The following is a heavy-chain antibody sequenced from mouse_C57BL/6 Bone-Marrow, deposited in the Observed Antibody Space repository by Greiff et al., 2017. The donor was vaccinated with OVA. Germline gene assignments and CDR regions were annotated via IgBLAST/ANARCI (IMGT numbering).Heavy chain of an antibody. Sequence: VQLKESGTVLARPGASVKMSCKTSGYTFTSYWMHWVKQRPGQGLEWIGAIYPGNSDTSYNQKFKGKAKLTAVTSASTAYMELSSLTNEDSAVYYGTRGDQVTTVVARGFAYWGQGTLVTVSA. CDR2: IYPGNSDT. CDR3: TRGDQVTTVVARGFAY. D-gene: IGHD1-1*01. V-gene: IGHV1-5*01. J-gene: IGHJ3*01. CDR1: GYTFTSYW.